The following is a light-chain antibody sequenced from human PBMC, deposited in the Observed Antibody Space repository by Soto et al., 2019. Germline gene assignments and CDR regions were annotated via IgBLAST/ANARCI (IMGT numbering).Light chain of an antibody. CDR1: SGDVGGYNY. Sequence: QSLLTHPASVSGSPGQSITISCTGTSGDVGGYNYVSWYQQHPGKAPKLMIYEVSNRPSGVSNRFSGSKSGNTASLTISGLQAEDEADYYCSSYTSSSTPLYVFGTGTKVTVL. J-gene: IGLJ1*01. V-gene: IGLV2-14*01. CDR2: EVS. CDR3: SSYTSSSTPLYV.